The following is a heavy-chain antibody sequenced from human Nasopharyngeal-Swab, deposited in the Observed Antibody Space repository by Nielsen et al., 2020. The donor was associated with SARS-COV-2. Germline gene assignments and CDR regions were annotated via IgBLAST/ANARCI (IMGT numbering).Heavy chain of an antibody. J-gene: IGHJ3*02. V-gene: IGHV5-51*01. CDR1: GYNFATYW. CDR2: IYPGDSDT. D-gene: IGHD6-13*01. CDR3: ARLPMRAASGRGAFDI. Sequence: KVSCKASGYNFATYWIGWVRQMPGEGLSWMGLIYPGDSDTRYSPSLQGQVTISADRSITTAYLQWSSLKASDTAMYYCARLPMRAASGRGAFDIWGQGTMVTVSS.